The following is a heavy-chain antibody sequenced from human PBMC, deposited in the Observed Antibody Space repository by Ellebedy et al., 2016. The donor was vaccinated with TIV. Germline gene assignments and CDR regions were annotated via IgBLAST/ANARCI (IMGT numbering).Heavy chain of an antibody. Sequence: LRLXXIVSGGSTTPGHYYWTCIRQRPGRGLEWTGYISTTGKTYYNSSLKSRVDVSLDTSENQFSLKLSSMTAADAAVYYCAREWQLLPYSVLNVWGQGTVVTVSS. V-gene: IGHV4-31*03. D-gene: IGHD5-24*01. CDR1: GGSTTPGHYY. CDR2: ISTTGKT. J-gene: IGHJ3*01. CDR3: AREWQLLPYSVLNV.